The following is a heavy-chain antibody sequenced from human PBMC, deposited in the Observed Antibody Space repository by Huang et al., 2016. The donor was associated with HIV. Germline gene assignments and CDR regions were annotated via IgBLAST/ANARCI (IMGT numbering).Heavy chain of an antibody. J-gene: IGHJ4*02. CDR2: ISKTSGDT. V-gene: IGHV3-48*01. CDR1: GYTFSTYS. CDR3: VRDSSSGLQLRY. Sequence: EVQLVESGGGLAQPGGSLRLSCVASGYTFSTYSMNWVRQAPGKGLEWVSYISKTSGDTSYAESVKGRFTVSRDNVKNSLYLQMNRLRVEDTAMYYCVRDSSSGLQLRYWGQGALVIVS. D-gene: IGHD3-22*01.